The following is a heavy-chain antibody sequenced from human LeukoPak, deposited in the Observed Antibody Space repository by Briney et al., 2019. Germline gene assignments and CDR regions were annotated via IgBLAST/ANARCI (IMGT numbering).Heavy chain of an antibody. CDR3: AKDIRYYDFWSGYYKAEDYYYGMDV. CDR1: GFTFDDYA. Sequence: PGGSLRLSCAASGFTFDDYAMHWVRQAPGKGLEWVSGISWNSGSIGYADSVKGRFTISRDNAKNSLYLQMNGLRAEDTALYYCAKDIRYYDFWSGYYKAEDYYYGMDVWGQGTTVTVSS. CDR2: ISWNSGSI. J-gene: IGHJ6*02. V-gene: IGHV3-9*01. D-gene: IGHD3-3*01.